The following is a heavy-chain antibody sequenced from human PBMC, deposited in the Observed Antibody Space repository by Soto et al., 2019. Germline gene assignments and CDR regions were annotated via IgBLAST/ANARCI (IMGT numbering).Heavy chain of an antibody. D-gene: IGHD7-27*01. J-gene: IGHJ6*02. CDR1: GFPFSSYA. CDR2: ISSGSNT. V-gene: IGHV3-23*01. CDR3: AKASATGKSDGMDV. Sequence: EVQLLESGGGLVQPGGSLRLSCVASGFPFSSYAMSWVRQTPGRGLECVSSISSGSNTYYTDSVRGRFTISRDNSTNSLYLQMSSLRADDTALYYCAKASATGKSDGMDVWGQGTTVSVSS.